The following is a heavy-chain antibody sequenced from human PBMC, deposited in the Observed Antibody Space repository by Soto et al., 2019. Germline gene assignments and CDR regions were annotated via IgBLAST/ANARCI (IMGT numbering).Heavy chain of an antibody. Sequence: GGSLSLSCAPSGFSFSNYGMDWVRQAPGAGMGWVAAIWYVGRDKSYADSVKGRVTSARDNSKNTLDLQMNTLRAEDTAVYYCAKNWGTFCYYYGMDVWGQGTTVT. V-gene: IGHV3-33*03. CDR3: AKNWGTFCYYYGMDV. CDR2: IWYVGRDK. J-gene: IGHJ6*02. D-gene: IGHD7-27*01. CDR1: GFSFSNYG.